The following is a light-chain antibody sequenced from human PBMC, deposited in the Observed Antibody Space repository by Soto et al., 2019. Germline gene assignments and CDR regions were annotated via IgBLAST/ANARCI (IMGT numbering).Light chain of an antibody. V-gene: IGKV1-5*03. CDR3: QQYNIYPYT. CDR1: QSISGW. Sequence: DIKVTQSPSSLSASVGDRVTITCRASQSISGWLAWYQQKPGKAPKLLIYEASTLESGVPSRFSGSGSGTEFTLTVNSLQPDDFATYYCQQYNIYPYTFGQGTKLEIK. CDR2: EAS. J-gene: IGKJ2*01.